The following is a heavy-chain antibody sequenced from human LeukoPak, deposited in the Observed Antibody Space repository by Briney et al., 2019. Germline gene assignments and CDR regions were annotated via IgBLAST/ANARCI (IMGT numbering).Heavy chain of an antibody. Sequence: GGSLRLSCAASGFTFSSYAMSWVRQAPGKGLEWVSAISAGGDTTYTADSVKGRFTISRDNAKNSLYLQMNSLRAEDTAVYYCARGRRIAAAGLYYFDYWGQGTLVTVSS. CDR2: ISAGGDTT. CDR3: ARGRRIAAAGLYYFDY. J-gene: IGHJ4*02. V-gene: IGHV3-23*01. D-gene: IGHD6-13*01. CDR1: GFTFSSYA.